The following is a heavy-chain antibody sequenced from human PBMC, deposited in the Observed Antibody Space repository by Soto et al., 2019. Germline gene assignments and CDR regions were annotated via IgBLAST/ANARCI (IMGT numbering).Heavy chain of an antibody. D-gene: IGHD7-27*01. Sequence: QVQLVQSGAEVKKPGSSVKVSCKASGGTFSSYAISWVRQAPGQGREWMGGIIPIFGTANYAQKFQGRVTITADESTSTAYMELGSLRSEDTAVYYCAKGVRHNWGIGWGDYWGQGTLVTVSS. V-gene: IGHV1-69*01. CDR2: IIPIFGTA. CDR3: AKGVRHNWGIGWGDY. J-gene: IGHJ4*02. CDR1: GGTFSSYA.